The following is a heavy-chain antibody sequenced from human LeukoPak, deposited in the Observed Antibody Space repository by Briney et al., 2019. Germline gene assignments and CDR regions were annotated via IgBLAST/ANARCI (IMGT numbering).Heavy chain of an antibody. J-gene: IGHJ4*02. CDR1: GGTFSSYA. D-gene: IGHD4-23*01. CDR2: IILIFGTA. V-gene: IGHV1-69*05. Sequence: SVKVSCKASGGTFSSYAISWERQAPGQGIEWMGGIILIFGTANYAQKYQGRVTITTDESTSTAYMELGSLRSEDTAVYYCASFSHDYGGNSGVWGQGTLVTVSS. CDR3: ASFSHDYGGNSGV.